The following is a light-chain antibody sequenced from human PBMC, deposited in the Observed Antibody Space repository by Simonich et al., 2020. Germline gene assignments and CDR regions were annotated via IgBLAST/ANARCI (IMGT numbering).Light chain of an antibody. J-gene: IGKJ2*01. CDR2: CAS. Sequence: DIVMTQSPDSLAVSLGERATINCKSSQSVLYSSNNKNYLAWYQTKPGQPPKLLIYCASTRESGVPDRFSGSGSGTAFTLTISSLQAEDVAVYYCQQYYSTPYTFGQGTKLEIK. CDR3: QQYYSTPYT. V-gene: IGKV4-1*01. CDR1: QSVLYSSNNKNY.